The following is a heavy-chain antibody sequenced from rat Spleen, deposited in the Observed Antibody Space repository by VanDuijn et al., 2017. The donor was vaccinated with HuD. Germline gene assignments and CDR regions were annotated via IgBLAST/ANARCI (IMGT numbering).Heavy chain of an antibody. CDR1: GHSITSCYR. V-gene: IGHV3-3*01. CDR3: ARDWYFDF. CDR2: INSAGST. J-gene: IGHJ1*01. Sequence: EVQLQESGPGLVKPSQSLSLTCSVTGHSITSCYRWNWIRKFPGNKLEWMGYINSAGSTNYNPSLESRISLTRDTSKNQFFLQLNSVTTEDTATYYCARDWYFDFWGPGTMVTVSS.